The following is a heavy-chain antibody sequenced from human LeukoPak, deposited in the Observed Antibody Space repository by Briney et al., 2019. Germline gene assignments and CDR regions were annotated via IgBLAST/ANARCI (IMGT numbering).Heavy chain of an antibody. J-gene: IGHJ3*02. V-gene: IGHV1-2*02. D-gene: IGHD6-13*01. CDR1: GYTFTGYY. Sequence: GASVKVSCKAFGYTFTGYYMHWVRQAPGQGLEWMGWVNPNSGGTNYAQKFQGRVTMTRDTSISTAYMELSRLRSDDTAVYYCARGNPNIAAAGKSLWANWNDELGAFDIWGQGTMVTVSS. CDR2: VNPNSGGT. CDR3: ARGNPNIAAAGKSLWANWNDELGAFDI.